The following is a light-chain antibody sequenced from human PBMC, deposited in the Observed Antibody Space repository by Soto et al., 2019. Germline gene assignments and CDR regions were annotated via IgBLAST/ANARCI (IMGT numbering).Light chain of an antibody. Sequence: QSALTQPPSVSGSPGQSVTISCIGTSSDVGSYNRVSWYQQPPGTAPKLMICQVSNRPSGVPDRFSGSKSGNTASLTISGLQAEDEADYYCSSYTSSGTWVFGGGTKVTVL. CDR1: SSDVGSYNR. V-gene: IGLV2-18*02. J-gene: IGLJ3*02. CDR2: QVS. CDR3: SSYTSSGTWV.